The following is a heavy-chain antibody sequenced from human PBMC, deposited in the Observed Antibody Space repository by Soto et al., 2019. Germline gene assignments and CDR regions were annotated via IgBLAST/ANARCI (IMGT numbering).Heavy chain of an antibody. J-gene: IGHJ4*02. CDR2: ISYDGANQ. V-gene: IGHV3-30-3*01. Sequence: GGSLRLSCAASGFTFSNFAIHWVRQAPDKGLEWVATISYDGANQYYADSVKGRFTISRDNSNNSLFLQLNSLRPEDTALYFCARNRYGSGSYLGPFGYWGQGTLVTVSS. CDR3: ARNRYGSGSYLGPFGY. CDR1: GFTFSNFA. D-gene: IGHD3-10*01.